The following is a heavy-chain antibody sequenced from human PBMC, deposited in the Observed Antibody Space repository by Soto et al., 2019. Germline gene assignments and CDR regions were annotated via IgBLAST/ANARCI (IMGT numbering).Heavy chain of an antibody. CDR1: GYTFTRYD. CDR3: ARPGDIVARNDAFDI. V-gene: IGHV1-8*01. D-gene: IGHD2-15*01. CDR2: LNPNSGNT. J-gene: IGHJ3*02. Sequence: QVQLVQSGAEVKKPGASVKVSCKASGYTFTRYDINWVRQATGQGLEWLGWLNPNSGNTGYAQKFHGRANMARNTSISTAYMELSSLRSEDTAVYYCARPGDIVARNDAFDIWGQGTMVTVSS.